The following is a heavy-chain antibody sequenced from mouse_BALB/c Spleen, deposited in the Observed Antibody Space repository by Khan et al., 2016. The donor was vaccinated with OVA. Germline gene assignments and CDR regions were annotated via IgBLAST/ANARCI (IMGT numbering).Heavy chain of an antibody. D-gene: IGHD3-3*01. Sequence: VQLKQSGPGLVKPSQSLSLTCTVTGYSITSDFAWNWIRQFPGKKLEWMGYITYSGSTSYTPSLKSRISITRDTSKNQFFLQLNSVTTEDTATYYGTRGRAYWGQGTLVTVSA. J-gene: IGHJ3*01. CDR1: GYSITSDFA. V-gene: IGHV3-2*02. CDR3: TRGRAY. CDR2: ITYSGST.